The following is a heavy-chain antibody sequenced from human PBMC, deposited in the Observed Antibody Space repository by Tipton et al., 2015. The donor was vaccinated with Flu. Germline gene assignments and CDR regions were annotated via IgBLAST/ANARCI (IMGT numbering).Heavy chain of an antibody. CDR1: GGSIGSKNYY. CDR3: ARDNNGMDV. D-gene: IGHD2/OR15-2a*01. V-gene: IGHV4-39*07. J-gene: IGHJ6*02. CDR2: IYYSGST. Sequence: TLSLTCTVSGGSIGSKNYYWGWIRQPPGKGLEWIGSIYYSGSTWYNPSLKSRLTISVDTSENRFSLKLSSVTAADTAVYYCARDNNGMDVWGQGTTVTVSS.